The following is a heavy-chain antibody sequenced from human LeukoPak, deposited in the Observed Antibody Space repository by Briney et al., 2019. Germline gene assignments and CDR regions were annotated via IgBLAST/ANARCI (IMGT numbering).Heavy chain of an antibody. D-gene: IGHD6-13*01. Sequence: ASVKVSCKASGGTFSSYAISWVRQAPGQGLEWMGGIIPIFGTANYTQKFQGRVTITADKSTSTAYMELSSLRSEDTAVYYCAREGYSSSWGFDPWGQGTLVTVSS. CDR1: GGTFSSYA. CDR2: IIPIFGTA. CDR3: AREGYSSSWGFDP. V-gene: IGHV1-69*06. J-gene: IGHJ5*02.